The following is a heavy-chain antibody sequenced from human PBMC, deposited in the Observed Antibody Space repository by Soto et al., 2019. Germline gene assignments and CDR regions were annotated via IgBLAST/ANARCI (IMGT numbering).Heavy chain of an antibody. Sequence: GASVKGSCKASGYTFTSYYMHWVRQAPGQGLEWMGIINPSGGSTSYAQKFQGRVTMTRDTSTSTVYMELSSLRSEDTAVYYCARGLGYCSSTSCYVDYYYYMDVWGKGTTVTVSS. V-gene: IGHV1-46*03. D-gene: IGHD2-2*01. CDR2: INPSGGST. J-gene: IGHJ6*03. CDR1: GYTFTSYY. CDR3: ARGLGYCSSTSCYVDYYYYMDV.